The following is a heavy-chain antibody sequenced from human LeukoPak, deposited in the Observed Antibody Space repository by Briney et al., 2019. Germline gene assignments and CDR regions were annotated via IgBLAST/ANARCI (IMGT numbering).Heavy chain of an antibody. CDR3: ARDKEYSSGWYSSPVDY. CDR2: ISSSSSYI. Sequence: KPGGSLRLSCAASGFTFSSYSMNWVRQAPGKGLEGVSSISSSSSYIYYADSVKGRFTISRDNAKNSLYLQMNSLRVEDTAVYYCARDKEYSSGWYSSPVDYWGQGTLVTVSS. J-gene: IGHJ4*02. D-gene: IGHD6-19*01. CDR1: GFTFSSYS. V-gene: IGHV3-21*01.